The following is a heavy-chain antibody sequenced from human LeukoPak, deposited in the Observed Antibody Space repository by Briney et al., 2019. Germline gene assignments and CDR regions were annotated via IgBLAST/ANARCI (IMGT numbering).Heavy chain of an antibody. Sequence: SETLSLTCTVSGGSISRYYWSWLRQPPGKGLEWIGYIYYSGSTNYNPSLKSRVTISVDTSKNQFTLTLCSVTAAATAVYSWARLRPYSGYAIPRDYWGQGTLVTVSS. V-gene: IGHV4-59*08. CDR1: GGSISRYY. D-gene: IGHD5-12*01. CDR2: IYYSGST. J-gene: IGHJ4*02. CDR3: ARLRPYSGYAIPRDY.